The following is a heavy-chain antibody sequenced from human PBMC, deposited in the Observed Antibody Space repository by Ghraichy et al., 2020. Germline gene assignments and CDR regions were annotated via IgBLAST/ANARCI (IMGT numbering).Heavy chain of an antibody. CDR3: ASISRYSGYDTPFDY. V-gene: IGHV3-21*01. D-gene: IGHD5-12*01. Sequence: GGSLRLSCAASGFTFSSYSMNWVRQAPGKGLEWVSSISSSSSYIYYADSVKGRFTISRDNAKNSLYLQMNSLRAEDTAVYYCASISRYSGYDTPFDYWGQGTLVTVSS. CDR1: GFTFSSYS. CDR2: ISSSSSYI. J-gene: IGHJ4*02.